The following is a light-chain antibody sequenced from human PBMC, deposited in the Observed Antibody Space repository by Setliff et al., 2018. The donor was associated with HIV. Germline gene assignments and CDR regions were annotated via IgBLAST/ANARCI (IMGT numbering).Light chain of an antibody. V-gene: IGLV2-14*01. CDR1: SSDVGVYNY. J-gene: IGLJ1*01. CDR2: DVS. Sequence: QSVLTQPASVSGSPGQSITISCTGTSSDVGVYNYVSWYQQHPGKAPKLMIYDVSKRPSGVSSRFSGSKSGDTASLTISGLQTEDEADYYCNSYTSSDTYVFGTGTKVTVL. CDR3: NSYTSSDTYV.